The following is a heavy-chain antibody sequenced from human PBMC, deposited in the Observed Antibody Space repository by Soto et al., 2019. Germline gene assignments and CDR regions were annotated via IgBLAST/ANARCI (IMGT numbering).Heavy chain of an antibody. V-gene: IGHV4-59*01. D-gene: IGHD2-15*01. Sequence: KPSETLSLTCTVSGGSISSYYWSWIRQPPGKGLEWIGYIYYSGSTNYNPSLKSRVTISVDTSKNQFSLKLSSVTAADTAVYYCARGVEGIYCSGGSCYYFDYWGQGTLVTVSS. CDR1: GGSISSYY. CDR3: ARGVEGIYCSGGSCYYFDY. J-gene: IGHJ4*02. CDR2: IYYSGST.